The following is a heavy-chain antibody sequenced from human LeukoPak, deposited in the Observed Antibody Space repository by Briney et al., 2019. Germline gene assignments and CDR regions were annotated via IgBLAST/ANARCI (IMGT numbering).Heavy chain of an antibody. CDR2: ISAYNGNT. V-gene: IGHV1-18*01. J-gene: IGHJ4*02. D-gene: IGHD3-22*01. CDR1: GYTFISYG. Sequence: ASVKVSCKASGYTFISYGISWVRQAPGQGLEWMGWISAYNGNTNYAQKLQGRVTMTTDTSTSTAYMELRSLRSDDTAVYYCARDDSSGYIHYYFDYWGQGTLVTVSS. CDR3: ARDDSSGYIHYYFDY.